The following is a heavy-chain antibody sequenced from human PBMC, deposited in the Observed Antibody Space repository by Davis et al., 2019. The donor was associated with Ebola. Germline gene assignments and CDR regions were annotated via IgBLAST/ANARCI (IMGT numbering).Heavy chain of an antibody. CDR3: ARGHSSSYYYYYYGMDV. CDR2: IKQDGSEK. V-gene: IGHV3-7*01. J-gene: IGHJ6*02. Sequence: GESLKISCAASGFTFSSYWMSWVRQAPGKGLEWVANIKQDGSEKYSVDSVKGRFTISRDNAKNSLYLQMNSLRAEDTAVYYCARGHSSSYYYYYYGMDVWGQGTTVTVSS. CDR1: GFTFSSYW. D-gene: IGHD6-6*01.